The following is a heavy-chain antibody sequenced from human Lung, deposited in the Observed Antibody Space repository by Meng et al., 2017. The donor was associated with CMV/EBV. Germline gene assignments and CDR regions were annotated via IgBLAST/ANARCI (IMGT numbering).Heavy chain of an antibody. J-gene: IGHJ4*02. V-gene: IGHV3-23*03. Sequence: GGSLRLSCAASGFLLSSYAISWVRQAPGKGLEWVSVFYRGDFGTNYVDSVKGLFTISKDYSSNTLYLQMNRLRVEDTAVYYCVKDDTSGWGDYWGQGTLVTVSS. CDR3: VKDDTSGWGDY. D-gene: IGHD2-2*01. CDR1: GFLLSSYA. CDR2: FYRGDFGT.